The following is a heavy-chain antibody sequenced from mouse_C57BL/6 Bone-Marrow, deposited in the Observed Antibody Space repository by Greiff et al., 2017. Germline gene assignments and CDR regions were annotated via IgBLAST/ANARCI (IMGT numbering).Heavy chain of an antibody. D-gene: IGHD2-12*01. J-gene: IGHJ4*01. CDR3: TRSSYDFYAMAY. CDR1: GYTFTSYW. CDR2: IYPGNSDT. V-gene: IGHV1-5*01. Sequence: VQLQQSGTVLARPGASVTMSCKISGYTFTSYWMHWVKQRPGQGLEWIGVIYPGNSDTSYNQKFKGKAKLTAVTSASTAYMELSSLTNEDSAVYYCTRSSYDFYAMAYWGQGTPVTVS.